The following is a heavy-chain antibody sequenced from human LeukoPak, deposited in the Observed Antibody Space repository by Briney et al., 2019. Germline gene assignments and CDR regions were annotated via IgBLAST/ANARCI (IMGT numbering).Heavy chain of an antibody. D-gene: IGHD3-3*01. CDR2: INPKSGGT. CDR3: ATSGGTSGPELDY. Sequence: ASVTVSCKASGYTFTVYYMHWVRQAHGQGGGWMGWINPKSGGTNYAQKFQGRVTMTRDTSISTAYMEVSRMTSDDTAVYYCATSGGTSGPELDYWGQGTLVTVSS. J-gene: IGHJ4*02. V-gene: IGHV1-2*02. CDR1: GYTFTVYY.